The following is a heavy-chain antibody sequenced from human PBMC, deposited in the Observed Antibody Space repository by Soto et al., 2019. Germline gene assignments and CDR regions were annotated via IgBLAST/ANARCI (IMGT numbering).Heavy chain of an antibody. D-gene: IGHD1-1*01. J-gene: IGHJ5*02. Sequence: SETLSLTYTVSGEYVRDGNSYWSWNRQPPGKGLEWIGRTYASGSTDYNPSLKSRLTMSVDMSKKQFSLTLRSVTAADTAMYYCVRDGTKNLRDWFDPWGQGILVTVSS. V-gene: IGHV4-61*02. CDR2: TYASGST. CDR1: GEYVRDGNSY. CDR3: VRDGTKNLRDWFDP.